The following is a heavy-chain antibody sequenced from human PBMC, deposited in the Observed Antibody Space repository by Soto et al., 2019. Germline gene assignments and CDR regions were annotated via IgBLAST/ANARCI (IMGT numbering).Heavy chain of an antibody. V-gene: IGHV4-59*08. CDR1: GGSISSYY. CDR2: IYYSGST. J-gene: IGHJ5*02. D-gene: IGHD7-27*01. CDR3: ARLLTGDLWDWFDP. Sequence: SETLSLTCTVSGGSISSYYWSWIRQPPGKGLEWIGYIYYSGSTNYNPSLKSRVTISVDTSKNQFSLKLSSVTAADTAVYYCARLLTGDLWDWFDPWGQGTLVTVSS.